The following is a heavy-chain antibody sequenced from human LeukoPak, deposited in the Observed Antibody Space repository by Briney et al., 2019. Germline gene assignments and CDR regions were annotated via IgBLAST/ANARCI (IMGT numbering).Heavy chain of an antibody. V-gene: IGHV1-2*02. J-gene: IGHJ4*02. D-gene: IGHD4-23*01. CDR3: AVLRMTTVVQVDY. Sequence: ASVKVSCKASGYTFTGYYMHWVRQAPGQGLEWMGWINPNSGGTNYAQKFQGRVTMTRDTSISTAYMELSRLRSDDTDVYYCAVLRMTTVVQVDYWGQGTLVTVSS. CDR2: INPNSGGT. CDR1: GYTFTGYY.